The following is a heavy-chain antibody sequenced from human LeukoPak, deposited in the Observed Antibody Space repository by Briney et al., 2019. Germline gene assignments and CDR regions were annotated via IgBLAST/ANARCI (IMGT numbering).Heavy chain of an antibody. J-gene: IGHJ4*02. CDR1: GFTFSAYA. CDR3: ARGYCSSSSCFSRVDF. D-gene: IGHD2-2*01. V-gene: IGHV3-23*01. Sequence: PGGSLRLSCEASGFTFSAYAMSWVRQAPGKGLEWVSAISGSADSTNYADSVKGRFTPSRDNSRNTLYLQMNSLRAEDTAVYYCARGYCSSSSCFSRVDFWGQGTLVTVSS. CDR2: ISGSADST.